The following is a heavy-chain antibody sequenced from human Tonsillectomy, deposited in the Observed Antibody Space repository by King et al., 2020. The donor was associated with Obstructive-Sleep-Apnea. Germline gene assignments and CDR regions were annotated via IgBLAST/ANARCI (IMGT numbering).Heavy chain of an antibody. D-gene: IGHD1-7*01. CDR3: ASQVDLLELRDDALDI. V-gene: IGHV5-51*01. CDR2: IFPADSDT. J-gene: IGHJ3*02. Sequence: VQLVESRAEVKKPGESLKISCKASGYNFAINWIGWVRQMPGKGLQWMGIIFPADSDTRYSPSFQGRVTLSADKSISTAYLQWSSLKASDTAMYYCASQVDLLELRDDALDIWGQGTMVTVSS. CDR1: GYNFAINW.